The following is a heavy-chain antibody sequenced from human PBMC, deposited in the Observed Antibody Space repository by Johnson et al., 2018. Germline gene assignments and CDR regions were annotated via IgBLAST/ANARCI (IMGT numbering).Heavy chain of an antibody. CDR2: IKSKTDGGTT. CDR3: TRRNYYYYMDV. CDR1: GFTFSNAW. V-gene: IGHV3-15*07. Sequence: VQLVQSGGGLVKPGGSLRLSCAASGFTFSNAWMNWVRPAPGKGLEWFGRIKSKTDGGTTDYAAPVKGRFPISRDESKNTLYLQMNSLKTEDTAVYYCTRRNYYYYMDVWGKGTTVTVSS. J-gene: IGHJ6*03.